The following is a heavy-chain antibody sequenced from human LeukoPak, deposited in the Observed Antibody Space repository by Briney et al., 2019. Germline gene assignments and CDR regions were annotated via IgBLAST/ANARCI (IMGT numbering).Heavy chain of an antibody. Sequence: GGSLRLSCAASGFDFKTYEMNWVRQAPGKGLEWISYISGRNIINYADSVKGRFTISRDNTKNSLYLQMNSLRAEDTAVYYCARYGARAALDYWGQGTLVTVSS. CDR2: ISGRNII. J-gene: IGHJ4*02. CDR3: ARYGARAALDY. V-gene: IGHV3-48*03. CDR1: GFDFKTYE. D-gene: IGHD6-6*01.